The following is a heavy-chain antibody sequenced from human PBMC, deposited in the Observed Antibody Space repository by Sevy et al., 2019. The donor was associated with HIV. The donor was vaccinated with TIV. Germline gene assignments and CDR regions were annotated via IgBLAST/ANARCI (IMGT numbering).Heavy chain of an antibody. CDR3: AKATIFGVQRGAFDI. Sequence: GGSLRLSCAASGFTFDDYAMHWVRQAPGKGLEWVSGISWNSGSIGYADSVKGRFTISRDNAKNSLYLQMNSLRAEDTALYYCAKATIFGVQRGAFDIWGQGTMVTVSS. J-gene: IGHJ3*02. D-gene: IGHD3-3*01. V-gene: IGHV3-9*01. CDR1: GFTFDDYA. CDR2: ISWNSGSI.